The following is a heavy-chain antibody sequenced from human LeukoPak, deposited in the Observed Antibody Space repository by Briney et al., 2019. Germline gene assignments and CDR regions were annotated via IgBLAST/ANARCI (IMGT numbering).Heavy chain of an antibody. D-gene: IGHD3-10*01. V-gene: IGHV1-18*01. CDR3: ARGSSVYDY. CDR2: INAYNGNP. Sequence: ASVKVSCKASGYTFTSYGITWVRQAPGQGLEWMGWINAYNGNPHYAQKLQGRVTMTTDTSTGTAYMELRSLGSDDTAVYYCARGSSVYDYWGQGTLVTVSS. J-gene: IGHJ4*02. CDR1: GYTFTSYG.